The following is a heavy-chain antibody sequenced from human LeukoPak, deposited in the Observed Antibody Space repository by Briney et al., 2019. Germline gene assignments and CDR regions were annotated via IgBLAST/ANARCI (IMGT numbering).Heavy chain of an antibody. D-gene: IGHD3-9*01. CDR1: GFIFSDYG. J-gene: IGHJ6*03. CDR2: IGGRGGST. V-gene: IGHV3-23*01. Sequence: GGSLRLSCAASGFIFSDYGMSWVRQAPGKGLEWVSTIGGRGGSTYYADSVKGRFTISRDNSKYTLYLQMNSLRAEDTAVYYCAKQGRDWLRDYYYYMDVWGKGTTVTISS. CDR3: AKQGRDWLRDYYYYMDV.